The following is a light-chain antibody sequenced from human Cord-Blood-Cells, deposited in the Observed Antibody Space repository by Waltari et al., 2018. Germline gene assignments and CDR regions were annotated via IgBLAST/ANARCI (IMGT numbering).Light chain of an antibody. CDR1: RRDVGGYNY. CDR3: SSYTSSSTLVV. J-gene: IGLJ2*01. V-gene: IGLV2-14*01. CDR2: EVS. Sequence: QSALTQPASASASPGQSITISCTGTRRDVGGYNYVFWYPQHPGKAPKLMIYEVSKRPSGVSNRFSGSKSGNTASLTISGLQAEDEADYYCSSYTSSSTLVVFGGGTKLTVL.